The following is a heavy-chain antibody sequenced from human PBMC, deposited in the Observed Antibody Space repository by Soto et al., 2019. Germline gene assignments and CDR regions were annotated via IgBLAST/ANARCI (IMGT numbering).Heavy chain of an antibody. V-gene: IGHV3-30*18. Sequence: QVQLVESGGGVVQPGRSLRLSCAASGFTFSSYGMHWVRQAPGKGLEWVAVISYDGSNKYYADSVKGRFTISRDNSKNTLYVQMNSLRAEDTAVYYCAKEAQQWLAFDYWGQGTLGTVSS. J-gene: IGHJ4*02. D-gene: IGHD6-19*01. CDR3: AKEAQQWLAFDY. CDR1: GFTFSSYG. CDR2: ISYDGSNK.